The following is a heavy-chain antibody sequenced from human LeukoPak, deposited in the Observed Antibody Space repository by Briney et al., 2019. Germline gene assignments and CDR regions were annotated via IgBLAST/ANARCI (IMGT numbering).Heavy chain of an antibody. V-gene: IGHV4-38-2*02. J-gene: IGHJ4*02. CDR3: ARFTYDSSGYCFDY. D-gene: IGHD3-22*01. CDR2: IFHNGNT. Sequence: SETLSLTCTVSGYSISSDYYWGWIRQPPGKGLEWIGNIFHNGNTYYNPSLKSRVTMSIDTSKKQFSLKLSSVTAADTAVYYCARFTYDSSGYCFDYWGQGTLVTVSS. CDR1: GYSISSDYY.